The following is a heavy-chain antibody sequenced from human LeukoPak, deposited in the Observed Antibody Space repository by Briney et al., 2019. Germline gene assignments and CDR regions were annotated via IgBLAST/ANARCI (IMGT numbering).Heavy chain of an antibody. CDR1: GYNFPNFW. CDR3: ATPYSTSGGA. V-gene: IGHV5-51*04. D-gene: IGHD2-2*01. J-gene: IGHJ5*02. Sequence: GDSLKISCKASGYNFPNFWIGWVRQMPGKGLEWMAIIYPADPDTRYSPSFEGQVTISADSPINIAYLQWRSLKASDSAMYYCATPYSTSGGAWGQGTLVTVSS. CDR2: IYPADPDT.